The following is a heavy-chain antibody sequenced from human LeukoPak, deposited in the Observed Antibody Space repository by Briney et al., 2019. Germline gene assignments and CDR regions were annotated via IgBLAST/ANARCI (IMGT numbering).Heavy chain of an antibody. CDR2: IYYSGST. J-gene: IGHJ4*02. CDR3: ARCYCSGGSCYPDY. V-gene: IGHV4-39*01. CDR1: GGSTSSSSYY. Sequence: SETLSLTCSVSGGSTSSSSYYWGWIRQPPGKGLEWIGSIYYSGSTYYNSSLKSRVTISVDTSKNQCSLKLSSVTAADTAVYYSARCYCSGGSCYPDYWGQGTLVTVSS. D-gene: IGHD2-15*01.